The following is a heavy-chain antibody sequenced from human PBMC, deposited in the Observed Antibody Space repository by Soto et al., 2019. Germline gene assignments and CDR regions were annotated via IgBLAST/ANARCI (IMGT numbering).Heavy chain of an antibody. CDR1: GFTFSSYW. V-gene: IGHV3-74*01. J-gene: IGHJ5*02. CDR2: MNSDGTTT. CDR3: ERVAYGDYWFAP. D-gene: IGHD4-17*01. Sequence: EVQLVESGGGLVQPGGSLRLSCAASGFTFSSYWMHWVRQAPGKGLVWVSRMNSDGTTTTYADSVKGRFTISRDNAENTLYLKMNSLRAEATAVYYCERVAYGDYWFAPWGQGTLVTVSS.